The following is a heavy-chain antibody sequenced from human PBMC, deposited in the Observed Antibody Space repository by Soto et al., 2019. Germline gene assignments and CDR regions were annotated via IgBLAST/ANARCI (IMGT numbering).Heavy chain of an antibody. CDR2: ISYDGSNK. Sequence: GGSLRLSCAASGFTFSSYGMHWVRQAPGKGLEWVAVISYDGSNKYYADSVKGRFTISRDNSKNTLYLQMNSLRAEDTAVYYCAKDGVGNRGPSDYWGQGTLVTVSS. D-gene: IGHD7-27*01. V-gene: IGHV3-30*18. CDR3: AKDGVGNRGPSDY. J-gene: IGHJ4*02. CDR1: GFTFSSYG.